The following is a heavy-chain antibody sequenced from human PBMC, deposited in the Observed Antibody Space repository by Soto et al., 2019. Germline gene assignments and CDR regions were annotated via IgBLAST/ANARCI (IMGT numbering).Heavy chain of an antibody. D-gene: IGHD6-19*01. Sequence: GGSLRLSCAASGFTFSSYWMSWVRQAPGKGLEWVANIKQDVSEKYYVDSVKGRFTISRDNAKNSLYLQMNSLRAEDTAVYYCARDWVLQRLGVGAFDIWGQGTLVTVSS. CDR2: IKQDVSEK. V-gene: IGHV3-7*03. CDR1: GFTFSSYW. J-gene: IGHJ3*02. CDR3: ARDWVLQRLGVGAFDI.